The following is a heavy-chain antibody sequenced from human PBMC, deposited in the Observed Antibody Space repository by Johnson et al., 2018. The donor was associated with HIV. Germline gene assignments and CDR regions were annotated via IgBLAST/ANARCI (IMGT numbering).Heavy chain of an antibody. D-gene: IGHD2-15*01. CDR3: ASSYSEIVAFDI. Sequence: MLLVESGGGLVQPGGSLRLSCAASAFTVSDNYLSWVRQAPGKGLEWVSVIYTGGSTYYADSVTGRFTISRDNSKNTLYLQMNSLRVEDTAGYYCASSYSEIVAFDIWCQGTMVTVSS. CDR2: IYTGGST. V-gene: IGHV3-66*01. CDR1: AFTVSDNY. J-gene: IGHJ3*02.